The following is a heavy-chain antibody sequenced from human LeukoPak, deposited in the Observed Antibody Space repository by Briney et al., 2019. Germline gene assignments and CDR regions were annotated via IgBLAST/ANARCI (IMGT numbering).Heavy chain of an antibody. Sequence: GGPLRLFCDAWGFSISDYYMRGIAQSPGEGREGISYITCGSGSTKYADSVQGRLPISRDKAKTSVALQLNSLRAEDTDDYYCTKERRGSYYAFESWGQGTLVTVSS. V-gene: IGHV3-11*05. CDR1: GFSISDYY. D-gene: IGHD3-22*01. CDR2: ITCGSGST. J-gene: IGHJ4*02. CDR3: TKERRGSYYAFES.